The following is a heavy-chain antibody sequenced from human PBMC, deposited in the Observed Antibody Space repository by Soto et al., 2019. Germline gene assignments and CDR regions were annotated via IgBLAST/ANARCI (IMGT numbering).Heavy chain of an antibody. CDR1: GYTFTNYD. D-gene: IGHD4-17*01. CDR2: TTPKSGYT. Sequence: QVQLVQSGAEVKKPGASVKVSCKTSGYTFTNYDINWVRQATGQGLEWMGWTTPKSGYTGSAQKFQGRVTMTRDSPISTAYMELHSLTSEDTAVDYCARTAGDLDYWGQGTLITVSS. V-gene: IGHV1-8*01. J-gene: IGHJ4*02. CDR3: ARTAGDLDY.